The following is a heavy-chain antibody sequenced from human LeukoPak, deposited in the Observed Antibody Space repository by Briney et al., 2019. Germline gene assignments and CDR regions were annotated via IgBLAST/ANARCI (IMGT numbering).Heavy chain of an antibody. Sequence: YPSETLSLTCTVSGYSISSGYYWGWIRQPPGKGLEWIGSIYHSGSTYYNPSLKSRVTISVDTSKNQFSLKLSSVTAADTAVYYCARGGRLELLGGWGQGTLVTVSS. CDR3: ARGGRLELLGG. CDR1: GYSISSGYY. D-gene: IGHD1-7*01. V-gene: IGHV4-38-2*02. CDR2: IYHSGST. J-gene: IGHJ4*02.